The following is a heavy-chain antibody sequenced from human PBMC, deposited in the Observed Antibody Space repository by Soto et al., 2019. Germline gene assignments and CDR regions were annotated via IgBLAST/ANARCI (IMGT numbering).Heavy chain of an antibody. D-gene: IGHD5-12*01. CDR2: IVVGSGSP. Sequence: QMQLVQSGPEVRKPGTSVKVSCKASGLTFSSSAVQWVRQARGQRLEWIGWIVVGSGSPQYAQKFQERVPITRDMSTSTAYMELSSLRSEDTAVYYCAAPPNRDAYNYGYWGQGTLVTVSS. CDR1: GLTFSSSA. CDR3: AAPPNRDAYNYGY. J-gene: IGHJ4*02. V-gene: IGHV1-58*01.